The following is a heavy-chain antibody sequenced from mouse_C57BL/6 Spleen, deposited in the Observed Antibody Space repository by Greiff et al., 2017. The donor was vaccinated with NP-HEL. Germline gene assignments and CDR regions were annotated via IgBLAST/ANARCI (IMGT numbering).Heavy chain of an antibody. J-gene: IGHJ2*01. Sequence: VQLKESGPELVKPGASVKISCKASGYSFTDYNMNWVKQSNGKSLEWIGVINPNYGTTSYNQKFKGKATLTVDQSSRTAYMQLNSLTSEDSAVYYCARSEYYGSSYPYYFDYWGQGTTLTVSS. CDR2: INPNYGTT. D-gene: IGHD1-1*01. CDR3: ARSEYYGSSYPYYFDY. CDR1: GYSFTDYN. V-gene: IGHV1-39*01.